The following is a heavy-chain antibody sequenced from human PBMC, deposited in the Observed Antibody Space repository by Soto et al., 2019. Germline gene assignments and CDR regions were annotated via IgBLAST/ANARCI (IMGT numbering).Heavy chain of an antibody. CDR1: GFTFSSYS. J-gene: IGHJ4*02. D-gene: IGHD3-16*02. V-gene: IGHV3-21*01. CDR3: ARGDYDYVWGSYRYYFDY. Sequence: PGGSLRLSCAASGFTFSSYSMNWVRQAPGKGLEWVSSISSSSSYIYYADSVKGRFTISRDNAKNSLYLQMNSLRAEDTAVYYCARGDYDYVWGSYRYYFDYWGQGTLVTVPQ. CDR2: ISSSSSYI.